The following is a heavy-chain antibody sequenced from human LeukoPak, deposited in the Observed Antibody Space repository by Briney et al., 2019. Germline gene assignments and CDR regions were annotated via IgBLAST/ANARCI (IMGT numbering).Heavy chain of an antibody. CDR2: IYYTGST. CDR3: ARDPGRGSSGAFDI. D-gene: IGHD6-19*01. Sequence: SETLSLTCTVSGDSISSSYWSWIRQPPGKGLEWIGYIYYTGSTNYNSSLKSRVTISVDTSKNQFSLKLSSVTAADTAVYYCARDPGRGSSGAFDIWGQGTMVTVSS. J-gene: IGHJ3*02. CDR1: GDSISSSY. V-gene: IGHV4-59*12.